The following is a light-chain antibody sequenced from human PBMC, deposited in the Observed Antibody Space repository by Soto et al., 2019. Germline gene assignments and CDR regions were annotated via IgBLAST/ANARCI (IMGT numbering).Light chain of an antibody. J-gene: IGLJ1*01. CDR3: AAWDDSLSGYV. Sequence: QSVLTQPPSASGTPGQRVTISCSGSSSNIRSNYVYWYHQLPGTAPKLLIYRNNQRPSGVPDRFSGSKSGTSASLAIGGLRSEDEADYFCAAWDDSLSGYVFGPGTKVTVL. CDR1: SSNIRSNY. CDR2: RNN. V-gene: IGLV1-47*01.